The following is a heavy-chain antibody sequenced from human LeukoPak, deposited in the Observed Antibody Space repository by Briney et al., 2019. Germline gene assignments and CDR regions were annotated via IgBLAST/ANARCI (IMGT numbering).Heavy chain of an antibody. J-gene: IGHJ4*02. D-gene: IGHD3-10*01. CDR2: IYTSGST. Sequence: SETLSLTCTVPGGSISSYYWSWIRQPAGKGLEWIGRIYTSGSTNYNPSLKSRVTMSVDTSKNQFSLKLSSVTAADTAVYYCARDMYYYGSGSSPFDYWGQGTLVTVSS. CDR3: ARDMYYYGSGSSPFDY. V-gene: IGHV4-4*07. CDR1: GGSISSYY.